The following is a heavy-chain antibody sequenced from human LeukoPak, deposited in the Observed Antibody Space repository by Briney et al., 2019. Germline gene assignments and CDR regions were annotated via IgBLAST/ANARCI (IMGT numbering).Heavy chain of an antibody. Sequence: ASVKVSCKASGYTFTGYYMHWVRQAPGQGLEWMGWISPNSGGTKYAQKFQGRVTMTRDTSISTAYMELSRLRSDDTAVYYCARDQAVGPQRPYFDYWGQGTLVTVSS. V-gene: IGHV1-2*02. CDR3: ARDQAVGPQRPYFDY. D-gene: IGHD6-19*01. CDR1: GYTFTGYY. J-gene: IGHJ4*02. CDR2: ISPNSGGT.